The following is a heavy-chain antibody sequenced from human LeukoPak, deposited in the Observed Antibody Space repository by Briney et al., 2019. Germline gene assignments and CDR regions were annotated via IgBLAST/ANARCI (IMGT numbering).Heavy chain of an antibody. J-gene: IGHJ4*02. CDR2: IYYSGST. D-gene: IGHD5-12*01. V-gene: IGHV4-39*01. CDR3: ARLKGYSGYVEYYFDY. CDR1: GGSISSSSYY. Sequence: SETLSLTCTVSGGSISSSSYYWGWIRQPPGKGLEWIGSIYYSGSTYYNPSLKSRVTISVDTSKNQFSLKLSSVTAADTAVYYCARLKGYSGYVEYYFDYWGQGTLVTVSS.